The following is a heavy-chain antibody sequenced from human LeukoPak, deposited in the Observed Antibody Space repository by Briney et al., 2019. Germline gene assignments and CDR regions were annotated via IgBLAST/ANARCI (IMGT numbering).Heavy chain of an antibody. V-gene: IGHV3-74*01. Sequence: GGSLRLSCTASGFPFSSYAIYWVRQAPGKGLVWVARVHGDGYSISYADSARGRFTISRDNAKDTLYLHMNSLRPEDTAVYYCATAQVGAPTDFWGQGTRVTVSS. D-gene: IGHD1-26*01. CDR1: GFPFSSYA. CDR3: ATAQVGAPTDF. CDR2: VHGDGYSI. J-gene: IGHJ4*02.